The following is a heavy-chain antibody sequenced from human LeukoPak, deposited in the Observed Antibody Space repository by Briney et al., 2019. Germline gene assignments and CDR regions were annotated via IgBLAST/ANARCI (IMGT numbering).Heavy chain of an antibody. J-gene: IGHJ4*02. CDR1: GFTFSSYS. D-gene: IGHD2-21*01. CDR3: ARDINSAGAYFDY. Sequence: GGSLRLSCAASGFTFSSYSMNWVRQAPGKGLEWVSSISSSSYIYYADSVKGRFTISRDNAKNSLYLQMNSLRAEDTAVYYCARDINSAGAYFDYWGQGTLVTVSS. V-gene: IGHV3-21*01. CDR2: ISSSSYI.